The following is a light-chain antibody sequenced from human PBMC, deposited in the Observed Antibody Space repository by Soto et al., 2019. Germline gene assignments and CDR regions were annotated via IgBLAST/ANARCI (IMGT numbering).Light chain of an antibody. Sequence: QSVLTQPPSVSGAPGQRVTISCTGSSSNIGAGYVVHWYQQLPGTAPKLLIYGNSNRPSGVPDRFSGSKSGTSASLAITGLQAEDEADYYCQSYDSSLSGVAFGGGTKLTVL. CDR2: GNS. J-gene: IGLJ2*01. CDR1: SSNIGAGYV. CDR3: QSYDSSLSGVA. V-gene: IGLV1-40*01.